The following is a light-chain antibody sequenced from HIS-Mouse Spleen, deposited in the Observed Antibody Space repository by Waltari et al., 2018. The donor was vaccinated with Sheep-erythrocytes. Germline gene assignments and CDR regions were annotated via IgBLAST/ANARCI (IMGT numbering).Light chain of an antibody. CDR3: QQYGSSRLT. J-gene: IGKJ4*01. CDR2: GAS. V-gene: IGKV3-20*01. CDR1: QSVSSSY. Sequence: EIVLTQSPGTLSLSPRERATLSCRASQSVSSSYLAWYQQKPGQAPRLPIYGASSRATGIPDRFSGSGSGTDFTLTISRLEPEDFAVYYCQQYGSSRLTFGGGTKVEIK.